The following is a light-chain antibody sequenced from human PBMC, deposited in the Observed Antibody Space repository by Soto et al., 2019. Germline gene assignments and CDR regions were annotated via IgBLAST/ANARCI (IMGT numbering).Light chain of an antibody. Sequence: AIQLTQSPSSLSASVGDRVTISCRASQDVRGALAWYQQKPGTAPKILIYDVSVLESGVPTRFSGSGSGTDFTLTITSLQPVDFATYYCQQFNSYPITFGQGTRL. CDR2: DVS. J-gene: IGKJ5*01. CDR3: QQFNSYPIT. V-gene: IGKV1-13*02. CDR1: QDVRGA.